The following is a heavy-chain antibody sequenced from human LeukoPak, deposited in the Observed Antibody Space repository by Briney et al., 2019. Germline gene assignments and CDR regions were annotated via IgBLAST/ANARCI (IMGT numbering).Heavy chain of an antibody. CDR2: ISSSGSTI. Sequence: GGSLRLSCAASGFTFSSYEMNWVRQAPGKGLEWVSHISSSGSTIYYADSVKGRFTISRDNAKNSLYLQMNSLRAEDTAVYYCARDRGDGYNPPFDYWGQGTLVTVSS. CDR3: ARDRGDGYNPPFDY. V-gene: IGHV3-48*03. CDR1: GFTFSSYE. D-gene: IGHD5-24*01. J-gene: IGHJ4*02.